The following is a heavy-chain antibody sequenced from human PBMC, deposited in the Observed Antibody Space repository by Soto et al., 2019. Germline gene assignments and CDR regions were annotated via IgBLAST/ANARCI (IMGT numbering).Heavy chain of an antibody. D-gene: IGHD3-9*01. Sequence: EVQLVESGGGLVQPGGSLRLSCAASGFSFSTYWMHWVRQAPGKGPVWVSRISADGSTTKYADSVKGRFTISRDNAKNTLYLQINSLRAEDTGVYYCARGEDILAGYYLSYWGQGTLVTVSS. J-gene: IGHJ4*02. CDR2: ISADGSTT. CDR3: ARGEDILAGYYLSY. CDR1: GFSFSTYW. V-gene: IGHV3-74*03.